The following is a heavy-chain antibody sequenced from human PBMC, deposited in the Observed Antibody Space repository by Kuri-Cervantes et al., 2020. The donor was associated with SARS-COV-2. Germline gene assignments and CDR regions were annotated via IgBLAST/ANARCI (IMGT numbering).Heavy chain of an antibody. CDR1: GGSISSYY. Sequence: SETLSLTGTVSGGSISSYYWSWIRQPAGKGLEWIGRIYTSGSTNYNPSLKSRVTMSVDTSKNQFSLKLSSVTAADTAVYYCARGVPPPDYYYGMDVWGQGTTVTVSS. CDR2: IYTSGST. CDR3: ARGVPPPDYYYGMDV. J-gene: IGHJ6*02. V-gene: IGHV4-4*07.